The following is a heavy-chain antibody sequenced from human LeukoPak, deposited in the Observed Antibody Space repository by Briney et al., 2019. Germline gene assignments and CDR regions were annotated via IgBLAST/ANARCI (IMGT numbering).Heavy chain of an antibody. CDR2: ISGSGGST. CDR1: RFTLNSYT. J-gene: IGHJ3*02. D-gene: IGHD1-26*01. Sequence: GGSLRLSCAASRFTLNSYTLSWVRQAPGKGLEWVSAISGSGGSTYYADSVKGRFTISRDNSKNTLYLQMNSLRAEDTAVYYCAKDPYSGSYGGVGAFDIWGQGTMVTVSS. V-gene: IGHV3-23*01. CDR3: AKDPYSGSYGGVGAFDI.